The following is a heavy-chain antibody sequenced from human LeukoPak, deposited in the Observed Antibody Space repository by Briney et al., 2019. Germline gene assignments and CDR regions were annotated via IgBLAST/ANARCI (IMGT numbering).Heavy chain of an antibody. J-gene: IGHJ4*02. CDR3: AKDQLRYSSGWYVHPIDY. Sequence: PGGSLRLSCAASGFTFSSYGMHWVRQAPGKGLGWAAVISYDGSNKYYADSVKGRFTISRDNSKNTLYLQMNSLRAEDTAVYYCAKDQLRYSSGWYVHPIDYWGQGTLVTVSS. CDR2: ISYDGSNK. V-gene: IGHV3-30*18. D-gene: IGHD6-19*01. CDR1: GFTFSSYG.